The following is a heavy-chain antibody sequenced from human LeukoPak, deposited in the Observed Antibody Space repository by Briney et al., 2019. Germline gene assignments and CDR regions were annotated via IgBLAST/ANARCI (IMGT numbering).Heavy chain of an antibody. CDR1: GYTFTSYG. V-gene: IGHV1-18*01. CDR3: ARCNNWNDEPPVHAFDI. D-gene: IGHD1-1*01. J-gene: IGHJ3*02. CDR2: ISAYNGNT. Sequence: ASVKVSCKASGYTFTSYGISWVRQAPGQGLEWMGWISAYNGNTNYAQKLQGRVTMTTDTSTSTAYMELRSLRSDDTAVYYCARCNNWNDEPPVHAFDIWGQGTMVTVSS.